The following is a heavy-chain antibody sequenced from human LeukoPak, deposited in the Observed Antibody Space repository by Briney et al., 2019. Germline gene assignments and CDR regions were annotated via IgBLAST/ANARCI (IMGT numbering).Heavy chain of an antibody. J-gene: IGHJ4*02. Sequence: GRSLRLSCAASGFSFDDYAMHWVRQAPGKGLEWVSGINWNSDIIYYADSVKGRFIISRDNAKNSLHLQMDSLRPEDTAFYYCAKAVSTGWYVGIDYWGQGTLVTVSS. D-gene: IGHD6-19*01. CDR2: INWNSDII. CDR3: AKAVSTGWYVGIDY. V-gene: IGHV3-9*01. CDR1: GFSFDDYA.